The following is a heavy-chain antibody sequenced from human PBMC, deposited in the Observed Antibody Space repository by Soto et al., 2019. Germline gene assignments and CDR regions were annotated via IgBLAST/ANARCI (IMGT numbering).Heavy chain of an antibody. CDR1: GYTFTAHF. CDR3: ARAPFSTSSFFFDY. Sequence: APVKGSCKAAGYTFTAHFLHWVRQAPGQGLEWIGIINPSGGSANYAQRFQGRVALTWDTSTSTVYMDLSSLTSDDTAMYYCARAPFSTSSFFFDYWGQGTLVTVSS. V-gene: IGHV1-46*01. D-gene: IGHD6-6*01. J-gene: IGHJ4*02. CDR2: INPSGGSA.